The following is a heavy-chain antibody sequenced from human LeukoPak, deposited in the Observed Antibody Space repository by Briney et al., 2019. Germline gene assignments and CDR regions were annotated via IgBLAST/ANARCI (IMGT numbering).Heavy chain of an antibody. J-gene: IGHJ4*02. D-gene: IGHD3-22*01. CDR3: AKGSYYVSSGSFYFDY. V-gene: IGHV3-23*01. CDR2: ISRSGGST. Sequence: GGSLRLSCEASGFTFSSYAMNWVRQAPGKGLEWVSGISRSGGSTYYADSVKGRFTISRDNSKNTLYVQVNSLGTEDTAAYYCAKGSYYVSSGSFYFDYWGQGTLVTVSS. CDR1: GFTFSSYA.